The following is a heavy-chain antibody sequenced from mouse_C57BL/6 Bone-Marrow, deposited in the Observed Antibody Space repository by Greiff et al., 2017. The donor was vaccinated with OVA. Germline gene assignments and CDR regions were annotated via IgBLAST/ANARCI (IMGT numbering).Heavy chain of an antibody. CDR3: ARLRRAVAY. CDR1: GYTFTSYW. J-gene: IGHJ3*01. Sequence: QVQLQQPGAELVMPGASVKLSCKASGYTFTSYWMHWVKQRPGQGLEWIGEIDPSDSYTNYNQKFKGKSTLTVDKSSSTAYMQLSSLTSEDSAVYYWARLRRAVAYWGQGTLVTVSA. CDR2: IDPSDSYT. V-gene: IGHV1-69*01.